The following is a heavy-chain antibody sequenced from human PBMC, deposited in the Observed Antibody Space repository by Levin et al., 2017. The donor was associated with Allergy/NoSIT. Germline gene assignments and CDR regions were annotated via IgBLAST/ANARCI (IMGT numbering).Heavy chain of an antibody. CDR1: GFPVSSNY. J-gene: IGHJ4*02. CDR3: ARGQRKQLVLDY. Sequence: LSLTCAASGFPVSSNYMSWVRQAPGKGLEWVSVIYSGGSTYYADSVKGRFTISRDNSKNTLYLQMNSLRAEDTAVYYCARGQRKQLVLDYWGQGTLVTVSS. CDR2: IYSGGST. V-gene: IGHV3-66*01. D-gene: IGHD6-6*01.